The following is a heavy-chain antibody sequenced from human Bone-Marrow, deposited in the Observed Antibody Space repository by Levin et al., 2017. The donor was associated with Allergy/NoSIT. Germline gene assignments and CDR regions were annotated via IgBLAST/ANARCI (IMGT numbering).Heavy chain of an antibody. V-gene: IGHV3-33*08. CDR1: GFDFNTYG. CDR2: IWFDGSKK. Sequence: AGGSLRLSCEASGFDFNTYGMHWVRQAPGKGLEWISLIWFDGSKKFYAESVKGRFTISRDNARDTLYVEMNSLRGEDTGVYYCAREGGLRGGPDYWGQGTLVSVSS. J-gene: IGHJ4*02. D-gene: IGHD3-16*01. CDR3: AREGGLRGGPDY.